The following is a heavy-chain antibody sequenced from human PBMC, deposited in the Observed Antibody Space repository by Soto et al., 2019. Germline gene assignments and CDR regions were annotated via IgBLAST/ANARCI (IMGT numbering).Heavy chain of an antibody. J-gene: IGHJ4*02. CDR2: ISGSGGST. CDR1: GFTFSSYA. D-gene: IGHD7-27*01. Sequence: EVQMLESGGGLVQPGESLRLSCAASGFTFSSYAMSWVRQAPGKGLKWVSTISGSGGSTYYAESVKGRFTISRDNSKNKLYLQMNSLSAEDTAVYYCAKDRAEWGSYDYWGQGILVTVSS. V-gene: IGHV3-23*01. CDR3: AKDRAEWGSYDY.